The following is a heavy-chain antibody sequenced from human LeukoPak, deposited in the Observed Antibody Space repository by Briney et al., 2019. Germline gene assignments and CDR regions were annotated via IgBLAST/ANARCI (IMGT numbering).Heavy chain of an antibody. CDR2: INHSGST. CDR1: GGSFSGYY. D-gene: IGHD3-16*02. J-gene: IGHJ4*02. V-gene: IGHV4-34*01. CDR3: AGLVWGSYRHD. Sequence: SETLSLTCAVYGGSFSGYYWSWIRQPPGKGLEWIGEINHSGSTNYNPSLKSRVTISVDTSKNQFSLKLSSVTAADTAVYYCAGLVWGSYRHDWGQGTLVIVSS.